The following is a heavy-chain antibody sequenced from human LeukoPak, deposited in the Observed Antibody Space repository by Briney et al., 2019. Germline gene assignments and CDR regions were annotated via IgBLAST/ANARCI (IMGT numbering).Heavy chain of an antibody. CDR2: IYYSRST. CDR3: ARGRYCSGGSCSGAFDY. CDR1: GGSISSYY. D-gene: IGHD2-15*01. Sequence: SETLSLTCTVSGGSISSYYWSWVRQPPGKGLEWIGYIYYSRSTNYNPSLKSRVTISVDTSKNQFSLKVSSVTAADTAVYYCARGRYCSGGSCSGAFDYWGQGTLVTVSS. V-gene: IGHV4-59*01. J-gene: IGHJ4*02.